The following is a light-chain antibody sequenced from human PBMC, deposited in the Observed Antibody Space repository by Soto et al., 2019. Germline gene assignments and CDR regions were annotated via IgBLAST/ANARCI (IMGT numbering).Light chain of an antibody. CDR1: SGSIASNY. V-gene: IGLV6-57*03. CDR2: DDN. J-gene: IGLJ3*02. CDR3: ESHDTNTWV. Sequence: NFMLTQPNSVSESPGKTVTMSCTRSSGSIASNYVQWFQLRPGSAPTTVIYDDNQRPSGVPDRFSGSIDRSSNSAFLTISGLKTEDEADYLCESHDTNTWVFGGGTQLTVL.